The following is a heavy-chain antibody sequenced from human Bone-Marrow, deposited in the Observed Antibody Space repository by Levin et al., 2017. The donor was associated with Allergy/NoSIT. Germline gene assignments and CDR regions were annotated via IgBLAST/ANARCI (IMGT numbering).Heavy chain of an antibody. CDR1: GGPISSYY. V-gene: IGHV4-4*07. D-gene: IGHD4-11*01. CDR3: ARVTGTPSWFDP. CDR2: IYTSGSP. J-gene: IGHJ5*02. Sequence: SETLSLTCTVSGGPISSYYWSWVRQPAGKGLEWIGRIYTSGSPNYNPSLKSRVTMSVDTCKNQFSLKVNSVTAADTAVYYRARVTGTPSWFDPWGPGTLVVVSS.